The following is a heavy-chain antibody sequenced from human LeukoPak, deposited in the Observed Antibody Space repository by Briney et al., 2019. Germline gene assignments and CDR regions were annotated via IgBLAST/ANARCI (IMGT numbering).Heavy chain of an antibody. CDR2: ISSNGGST. D-gene: IGHD4-17*01. CDR3: VTSKYGDYVPPFDF. J-gene: IGHJ4*02. CDR1: GFTFSRYA. Sequence: GGSLRLSCSVSGFTFSRYAMHWVRQAPGKGLEYVSAISSNGGSTYYTDSVEGRTTISRDNSKKTLYLPISRQGSDDTAVYYCVTSKYGDYVPPFDFWGQGTLVTVSS. V-gene: IGHV3-64D*09.